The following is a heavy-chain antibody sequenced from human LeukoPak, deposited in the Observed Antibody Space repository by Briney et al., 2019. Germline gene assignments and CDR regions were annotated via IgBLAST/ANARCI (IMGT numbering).Heavy chain of an antibody. CDR1: GIAFSNAG. V-gene: IGHV3-15*01. CDR3: TTDGPSQYGGNWFDP. Sequence: PGGFLRLSVAALGIAFSNAGMGGGAQAPGKGLEWVGRIKSKTHGGPTDYAAPVKGRFTISRDYSKNTLYVQMNSLKTEDTAVYYCTTDGPSQYGGNWFDPWGQGTLVTVSS. J-gene: IGHJ5*02. D-gene: IGHD3-16*01. CDR2: IKSKTHGGPT.